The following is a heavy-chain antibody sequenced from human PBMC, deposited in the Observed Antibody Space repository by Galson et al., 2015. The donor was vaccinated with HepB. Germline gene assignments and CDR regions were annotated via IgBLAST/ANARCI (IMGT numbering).Heavy chain of an antibody. D-gene: IGHD4-17*01. CDR2: IRYDGSNK. J-gene: IGHJ4*02. CDR3: ANYKTDDYGDYFDY. Sequence: SLRLSCAASGFTFSSYGMHWVRQAPGKGLEWVAFIRYDGSNKYYADSVKGRFTISRDNSKNTLYLQMNSLRAEDTAVYYCANYKTDDYGDYFDYWGQGTLVAVSS. CDR1: GFTFSSYG. V-gene: IGHV3-30*02.